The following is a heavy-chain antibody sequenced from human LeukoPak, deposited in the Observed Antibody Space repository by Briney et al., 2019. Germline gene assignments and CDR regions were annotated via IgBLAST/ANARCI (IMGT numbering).Heavy chain of an antibody. Sequence: AGGSLRLSCAASGFTFSTYGFHWVRQAPGKGLEWVAIIPSGGGNIYYADSVRGRFTISRDNSQNTLYLQMDSLRAEDTAVYYCPRDRSGRFDPWGQGTLVTVSS. CDR1: GFTFSTYG. CDR3: PRDRSGRFDP. D-gene: IGHD3-10*01. CDR2: IPSGGGNI. J-gene: IGHJ5*02. V-gene: IGHV3-30*03.